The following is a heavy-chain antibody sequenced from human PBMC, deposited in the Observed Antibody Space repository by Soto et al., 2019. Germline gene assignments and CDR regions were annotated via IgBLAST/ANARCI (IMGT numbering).Heavy chain of an antibody. CDR1: GGTFSSYA. V-gene: IGHV1-69*01. D-gene: IGHD3-22*01. Sequence: QVQLVQSGAEVKKPGSSVKVSCKASGGTFSSYAISWVRQAPGQGLEWMGGIIPIFGTANYAQKFQGRVTITADESTSTAYMELSSLRSEDTAVYYCARDTYYSDSSGYFSAAFDIWGQGTMVTVSS. J-gene: IGHJ3*02. CDR3: ARDTYYSDSSGYFSAAFDI. CDR2: IIPIFGTA.